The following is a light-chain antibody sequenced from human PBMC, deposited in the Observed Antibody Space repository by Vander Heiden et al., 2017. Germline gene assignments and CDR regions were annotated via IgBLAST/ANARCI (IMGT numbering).Light chain of an antibody. J-gene: IGLJ1*01. CDR2: DVS. CDR1: SSDVGPYNY. Sequence: QSALTQPASVSGSPGQSIAISCTGTSSDVGPYNYVAWYQQHPGKAPKLMIYDVSNRPSGVSDRFSGSKSGYTASLTISGLQAEDEADYYCSSYTTSSTYVFGTGTKVTVL. CDR3: SSYTTSSTYV. V-gene: IGLV2-14*03.